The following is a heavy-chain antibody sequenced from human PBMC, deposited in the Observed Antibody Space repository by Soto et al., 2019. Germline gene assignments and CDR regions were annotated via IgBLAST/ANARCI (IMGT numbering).Heavy chain of an antibody. D-gene: IGHD2-21*01. Sequence: ASVKVSCKTSGHTFTGDYLHWVRQAPGQGLEWMGWINPNSGATKFAQKFQGRVTMTWDTSISTAYMELSSLRSDDTAVYYCAKEIGPFEFWGQGTMVTVSS. CDR1: GHTFTGDY. J-gene: IGHJ3*01. CDR2: INPNSGAT. CDR3: AKEIGPFEF. V-gene: IGHV1-2*02.